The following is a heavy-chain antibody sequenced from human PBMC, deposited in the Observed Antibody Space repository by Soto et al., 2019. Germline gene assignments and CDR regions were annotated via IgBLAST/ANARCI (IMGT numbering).Heavy chain of an antibody. J-gene: IGHJ4*02. D-gene: IGHD1-1*01. CDR2: INDDGIST. CDR3: TRGRRSTSTGTGGF. V-gene: IGHV3-74*03. CDR1: GFTFSMYW. Sequence: GSLRLSVAASGFTFSMYWMHWVRQVPGKGPEWVSRINDDGISTKYADSVKGRFTISRDNAKNTLYLQMNALRVEDTAVYYCTRGRRSTSTGTGGFWGQGTLVTVSS.